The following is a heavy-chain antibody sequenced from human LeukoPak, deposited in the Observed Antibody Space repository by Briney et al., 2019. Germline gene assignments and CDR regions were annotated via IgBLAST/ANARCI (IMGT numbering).Heavy chain of an antibody. V-gene: IGHV3-23*01. D-gene: IGHD3-22*01. CDR2: ISGSGGST. J-gene: IGHJ4*02. CDR1: GFTFSSYA. CDR3: AKGAYYDSSGYYYRAGFDY. Sequence: PGGSLRLSCAASGFTFSSYAMSWVRQAPGKGLEWVSAISGSGGSTYYADSVKGRFTISRDNSKNTLYLQMNSLRAEDTAVYYCAKGAYYDSSGYYYRAGFDYWGQGTRVTVSS.